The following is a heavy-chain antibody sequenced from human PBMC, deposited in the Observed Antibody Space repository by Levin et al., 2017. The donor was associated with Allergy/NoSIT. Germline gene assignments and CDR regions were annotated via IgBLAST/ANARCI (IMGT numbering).Heavy chain of an antibody. D-gene: IGHD6-13*01. CDR3: GRDRTPGIIVAGWLDP. Sequence: SETLSLTCTVSGGSISSYYWNWIRQPAGKGLEWIGRIYTSGSTKCNPSLMSRVTMSLDTSKNQFSLKLSSVTAADTAVYYCGRDRTPGIIVAGWLDPWGQGTLVTVSS. CDR2: IYTSGST. V-gene: IGHV4-4*07. J-gene: IGHJ5*02. CDR1: GGSISSYY.